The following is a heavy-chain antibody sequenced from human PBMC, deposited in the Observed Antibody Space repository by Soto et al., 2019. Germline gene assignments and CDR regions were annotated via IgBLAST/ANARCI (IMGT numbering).Heavy chain of an antibody. D-gene: IGHD5-18*01. J-gene: IGHJ6*02. CDR2: INPNSGGT. CDR1: GYTFTGYY. CDR3: AREGSYGGLVHGMDV. V-gene: IGHV1-2*02. Sequence: ASVKVSCKASGYTFTGYYMHWVRQAPGQGLEWMGWINPNSGGTNYAQKFQGRVTMTRVTSISTAYMELSRLRSDDTAVYYCAREGSYGGLVHGMDVWGQGTTVTVSS.